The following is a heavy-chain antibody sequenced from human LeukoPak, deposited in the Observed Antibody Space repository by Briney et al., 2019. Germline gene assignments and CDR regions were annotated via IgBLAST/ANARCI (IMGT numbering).Heavy chain of an antibody. CDR2: VRGTDSNT. Sequence: GRSLRLSCAASGFTFSTYAMSWVRQAPGNGLEWVSAVRGTDSNTYYADSVKGRSNISRDNSKTTLYLQMNSLRDEETAIYYCAKTSRVNSGYDSPFDYWGQGTLVTVSS. V-gene: IGHV3-23*01. CDR3: AKTSRVNSGYDSPFDY. D-gene: IGHD5-12*01. J-gene: IGHJ4*02. CDR1: GFTFSTYA.